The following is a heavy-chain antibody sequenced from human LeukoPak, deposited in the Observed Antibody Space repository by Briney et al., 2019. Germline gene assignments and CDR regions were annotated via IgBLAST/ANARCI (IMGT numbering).Heavy chain of an antibody. CDR1: GFTFSSYG. Sequence: GGSLRLSCAASGFTFSSYGMHWVRQAPGKGLEWVAFIRYDGSNKYYADSVKGRFTISRDNSKNTLYLQMNSLRAEDTAVYYCAKDPVLYDSSGYPYYFDYWGQGTLVTVSS. J-gene: IGHJ4*02. D-gene: IGHD3-22*01. V-gene: IGHV3-30*02. CDR2: IRYDGSNK. CDR3: AKDPVLYDSSGYPYYFDY.